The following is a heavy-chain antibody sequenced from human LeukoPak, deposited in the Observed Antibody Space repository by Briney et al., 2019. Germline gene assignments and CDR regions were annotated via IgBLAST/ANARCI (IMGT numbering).Heavy chain of an antibody. CDR1: GFTFSSFA. D-gene: IGHD6-13*01. CDR2: ISYDGNNK. J-gene: IGHJ4*02. CDR3: ARGGISWYYFDY. V-gene: IGHV3-30-3*01. Sequence: GRSLRLSCAASGFTFSSFAMHWVRQAPGKGLEWVAVISYDGNNKYYADSVKGRFTISGDNSKNTLYLQMNSLRAEDTAVYFCARGGISWYYFDYWGQGTLVTVPS.